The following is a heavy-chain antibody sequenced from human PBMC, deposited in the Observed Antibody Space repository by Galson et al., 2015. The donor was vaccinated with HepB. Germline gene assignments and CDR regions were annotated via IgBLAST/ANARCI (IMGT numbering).Heavy chain of an antibody. V-gene: IGHV4-39*07. J-gene: IGHJ4*02. Sequence: ETLSLTCTVSGDSISTTAYYWGWIRQPPGKGLEWIGNIYYSGNTYYSPSLKSRVTISVDTSKNQFSLKVSSVTAADTVVYYCARVHDTGGPVVDYWGQGALVTVSS. D-gene: IGHD2-8*02. CDR2: IYYSGNT. CDR1: GDSISTTAYY. CDR3: ARVHDTGGPVVDY.